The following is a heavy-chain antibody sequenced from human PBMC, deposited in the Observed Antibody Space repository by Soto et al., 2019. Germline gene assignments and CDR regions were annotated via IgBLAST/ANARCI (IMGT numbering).Heavy chain of an antibody. CDR2: ISAYNGNT. J-gene: IGHJ6*02. CDR1: GYTFTSYG. V-gene: IGHV1-18*01. CDR3: ARVTSYYYGMAV. Sequence: QVELVQSGAEVKKPGASVKVSCKASGYTFTSYGISWVRQAPGQGLEWMGWISAYNGNTKYARKLQGRVTMTPDTSTSTAYMELRSLRSDATAVYYCARVTSYYYGMAVWGQGTTVTVSS.